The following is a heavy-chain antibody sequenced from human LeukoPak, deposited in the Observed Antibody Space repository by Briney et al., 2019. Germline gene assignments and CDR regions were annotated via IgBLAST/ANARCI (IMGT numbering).Heavy chain of an antibody. CDR2: MYYSGST. CDR1: GGSISSYY. J-gene: IGHJ4*02. D-gene: IGHD5-12*01. Sequence: SETLSLTCSVSGGSISSYYWSWIRQPPGKGLEWIGYMYYSGSTNYNPSLKSRVTISVDTSKNQFSLKLSSVTAADTAVYYCARGSKRGYNSAPFDYWGQGTLVTVSS. V-gene: IGHV4-59*01. CDR3: ARGSKRGYNSAPFDY.